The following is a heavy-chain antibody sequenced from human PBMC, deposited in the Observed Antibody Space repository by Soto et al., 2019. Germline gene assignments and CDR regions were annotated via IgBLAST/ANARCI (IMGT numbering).Heavy chain of an antibody. CDR2: INHSGST. CDR1: GGSFSDYY. D-gene: IGHD3-16*01. CDR3: ARDVPSRYFDL. Sequence: QVRLQQWGAGLLKPSETLPLTCAVYGGSFSDYYWSWVRQPPGKGLEWIGEINHSGSTNYNPSLNCRVTISVDTSTNHFSLKLNSVTAADTAVYYCARDVPSRYFDLWGRGTPVTVSS. V-gene: IGHV4-34*01. J-gene: IGHJ2*01.